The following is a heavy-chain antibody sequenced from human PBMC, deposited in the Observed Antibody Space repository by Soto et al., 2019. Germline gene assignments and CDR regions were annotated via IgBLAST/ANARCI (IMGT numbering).Heavy chain of an antibody. D-gene: IGHD3-10*01. Sequence: QVQLVQSGAEVKKPWSSVKVSWKTSGDSFSFYNLNWVREAPGQGIEWVGRVNPILAMSSSAHKFQGRVSMFADKSTGTAYMELRSLRSDDTAVYYCATSYGSGSSPFDYWGQGTLVTVSS. CDR1: GDSFSFYN. CDR3: ATSYGSGSSPFDY. CDR2: VNPILAMS. V-gene: IGHV1-69*02. J-gene: IGHJ4*02.